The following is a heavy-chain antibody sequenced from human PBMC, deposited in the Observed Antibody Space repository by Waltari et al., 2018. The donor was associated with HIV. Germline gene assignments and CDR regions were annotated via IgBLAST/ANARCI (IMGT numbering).Heavy chain of an antibody. J-gene: IGHJ6*01. CDR3: VRGGGTWLYDMYYYQGMDV. CDR1: GFTFTNYG. D-gene: IGHD3-10*01. Sequence: VQLVQPGPEMKKLGASAKISCRASGFTFTNYGISWVRRAPGRGLEWKGWISAYDGNIKIAQKFKDRVTLTTEAPTNTAYLELRSLSLDDTALYHCVRGGGTWLYDMYYYQGMDVWGQGTTVTVS. CDR2: ISAYDGNI. V-gene: IGHV1-18*04.